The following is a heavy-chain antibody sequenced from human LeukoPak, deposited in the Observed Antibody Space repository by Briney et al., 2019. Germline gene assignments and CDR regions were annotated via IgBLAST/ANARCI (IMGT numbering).Heavy chain of an antibody. J-gene: IGHJ4*02. V-gene: IGHV1-18*01. CDR1: GYLXINYG. D-gene: IGHD6-13*01. CDR2: ISPYSGNT. CDR3: ARTSGVSVAGSPYYFDF. Sequence: ASVKVSCKTSGYLXINYGITWLRQAPGQGLECMVWISPYSGNTDYAQKLQGRVTMTTDRSTTTAYMELRSLGFDDTAVYYCARTSGVSVAGSPYYFDFWGQGTLITVSS.